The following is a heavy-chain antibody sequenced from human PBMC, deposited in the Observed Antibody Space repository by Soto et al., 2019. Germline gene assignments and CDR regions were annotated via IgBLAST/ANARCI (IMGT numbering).Heavy chain of an antibody. D-gene: IGHD3-22*01. V-gene: IGHV3-33*01. J-gene: IGHJ4*02. CDR3: ARTESSGYCFDN. CDR1: GFTFSSYG. Sequence: QVQLVESGGGVVQPGSSLRLSCAASGFTFSSYGMHWVRQAPGKGLEWVAVIWYDGSNKYYGDSVKGRFTISRDNSKNTLYLQMNSLRAEDTAVYYCARTESSGYCFDNWGQGTLVTVSS. CDR2: IWYDGSNK.